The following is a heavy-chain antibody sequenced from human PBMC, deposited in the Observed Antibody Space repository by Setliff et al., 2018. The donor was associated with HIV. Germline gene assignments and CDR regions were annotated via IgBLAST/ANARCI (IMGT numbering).Heavy chain of an antibody. CDR2: IYYSGST. D-gene: IGHD5-12*01. Sequence: ASETLSLTCTVSDGSFSSDYWTWIRQTPGKGLEWSGYIYYSGSTKYNPSLTSRVTISVDTSKNHFSLKLTSVTAADTAVYYCARAEMATIVAFDIWGQGTMVTVSS. J-gene: IGHJ3*02. V-gene: IGHV4-59*01. CDR1: DGSFSSDY. CDR3: ARAEMATIVAFDI.